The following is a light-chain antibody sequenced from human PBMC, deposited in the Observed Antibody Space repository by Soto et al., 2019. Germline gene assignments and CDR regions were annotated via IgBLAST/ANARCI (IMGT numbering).Light chain of an antibody. CDR3: SSYAGNNNLV. V-gene: IGLV2-8*01. J-gene: IGLJ3*02. Sequence: ALTQPPSASGSPGQSVTISCTGTSSDVGGYNYVSWYQQHPGKAPKLMIYEVSKRPSGVPDRFSGSKSGNTASLTVSGLQAEDEADYYCSSYAGNNNLVFGGGTKLTVL. CDR1: SSDVGGYNY. CDR2: EVS.